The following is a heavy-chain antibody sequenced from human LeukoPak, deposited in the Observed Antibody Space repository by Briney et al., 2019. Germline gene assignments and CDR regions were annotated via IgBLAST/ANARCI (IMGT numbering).Heavy chain of an antibody. CDR3: ARDRITMVRGAKAFWFDP. Sequence: SETLSLTCTVSGGSISSSSYYWGWIRQPPGKGLEWIGSIYYSGSTYYNPSLKSRVTISVDTSKNQFSLKLSSVTAADTAVYYCARDRITMVRGAKAFWFDPWGQGTLVTVSS. J-gene: IGHJ5*02. D-gene: IGHD3-10*01. CDR1: GGSISSSSYY. V-gene: IGHV4-39*07. CDR2: IYYSGST.